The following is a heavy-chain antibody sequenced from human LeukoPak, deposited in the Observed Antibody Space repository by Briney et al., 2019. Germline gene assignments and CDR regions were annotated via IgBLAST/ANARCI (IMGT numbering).Heavy chain of an antibody. V-gene: IGHV3-23*01. J-gene: IGHJ4*02. CDR1: RFTFSSYA. CDR2: ISGTGGST. Sequence: GGSLRLSCAASRFTFSSYAMSWVRQAPGKGLEWVSAISGTGGSTYYADSVKGRFTISRHNSKNTLYLQMNSLRAEDTAVYYCAIIDFWRYYFDYWGQGTLVTVSS. CDR3: AIIDFWRYYFDY. D-gene: IGHD3-3*01.